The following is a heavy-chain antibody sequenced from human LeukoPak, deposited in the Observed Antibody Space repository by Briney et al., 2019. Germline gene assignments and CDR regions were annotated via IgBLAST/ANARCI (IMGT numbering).Heavy chain of an antibody. J-gene: IGHJ4*02. D-gene: IGHD6-6*01. CDR1: GFTFSSYS. V-gene: IGHV3-21*04. CDR3: AKDKGSIAARPPFDY. CDR2: ISSSSSYI. Sequence: PGGSLRLSCAASGFTFSSYSMNWVRQAPGKGLEWVSSISSSSSYIYYADSVKGRFTISRDNSKNTLYLQMNSLRAEDTAVYYCAKDKGSIAARPPFDYWGQGTLVTVSS.